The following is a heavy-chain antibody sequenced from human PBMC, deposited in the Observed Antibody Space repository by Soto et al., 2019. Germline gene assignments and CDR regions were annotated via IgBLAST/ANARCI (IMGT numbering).Heavy chain of an antibody. CDR3: ARSLHQDSSSWYYYYGMDV. CDR2: INPNSGGT. V-gene: IGHV1-2*02. CDR1: GYTFTGYY. Sequence: ASVKVSCKASGYTFTGYYMHWVRQAPGQGLEWMGWINPNSGGTNYAQKFQGRVTMTRDTSISTAYMELSRLRSDDTAVYYCARSLHQDSSSWYYYYGMDVWGQGTTVTVSS. D-gene: IGHD6-13*01. J-gene: IGHJ6*02.